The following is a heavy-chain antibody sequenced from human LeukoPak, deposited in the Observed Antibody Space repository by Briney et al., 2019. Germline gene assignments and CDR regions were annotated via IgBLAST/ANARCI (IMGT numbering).Heavy chain of an antibody. CDR3: ARATPGGLHGYSFDY. J-gene: IGHJ4*02. V-gene: IGHV1-8*02. D-gene: IGHD5-24*01. Sequence: ASVKVSCKASGYTFKNYDINWGRQATGQGLEWMGWMNPKSCNTGFEQKFQDRVSMTRDTPINTAYSELTSLRSGDTAVYYCARATPGGLHGYSFDYWGQGTVVTVYS. CDR2: MNPKSCNT. CDR1: GYTFKNYD.